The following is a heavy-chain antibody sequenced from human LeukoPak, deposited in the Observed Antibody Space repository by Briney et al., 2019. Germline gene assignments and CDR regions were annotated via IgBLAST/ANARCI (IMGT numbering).Heavy chain of an antibody. CDR3: ARGADFWSGYSKKYYFDY. Sequence: ASETLSLTCTVSGVSINSYYWSWIRQPPGKGLEWIGYIYYSGSTNYNPSLKGRVTISVDTSKNQFSLKLSSVTAADTAVYYCARGADFWSGYSKKYYFDYWGQGTLVTVSS. J-gene: IGHJ4*02. V-gene: IGHV4-59*01. CDR1: GVSINSYY. D-gene: IGHD3-3*01. CDR2: IYYSGST.